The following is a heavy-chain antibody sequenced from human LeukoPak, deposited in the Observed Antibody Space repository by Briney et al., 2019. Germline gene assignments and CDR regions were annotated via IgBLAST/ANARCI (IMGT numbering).Heavy chain of an antibody. D-gene: IGHD2/OR15-2a*01. CDR1: GFSFMNAW. J-gene: IGHJ4*02. CDR2: IKSNADGGTP. Sequence: GGSLRLSCAASGFSFMNAWMIWVRQAPGKGLEWVGRIKSNADGGTPDYAAPARGRFTISRDDSRNTLYLQMNSLKTEDTAVYYCTTFYHEYSPYWGRGTLVTVSS. CDR3: TTFYHEYSPY. V-gene: IGHV3-15*01.